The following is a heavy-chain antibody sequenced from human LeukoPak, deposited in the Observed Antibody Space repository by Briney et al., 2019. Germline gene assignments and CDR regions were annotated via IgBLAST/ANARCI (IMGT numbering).Heavy chain of an antibody. CDR2: IKQDGSEK. Sequence: GGSLRLSCAASGFTFSSYWMSWGRQAPGKGMEWGANIKQDGSEKYYVESVKGRFTVSRDNAKNSLYLQMNSLRAEDTAVYYCARESYYYDSSGPGGYYYYMDVWGKGTTVTVSS. D-gene: IGHD3-22*01. CDR1: GFTFSSYW. J-gene: IGHJ6*03. CDR3: ARESYYYDSSGPGGYYYYMDV. V-gene: IGHV3-7*01.